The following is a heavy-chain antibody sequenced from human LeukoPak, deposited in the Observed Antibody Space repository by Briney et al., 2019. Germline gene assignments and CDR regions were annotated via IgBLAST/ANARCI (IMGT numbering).Heavy chain of an antibody. Sequence: GGSLRLSCTASGFTFSDSYMTWIRQAPGKGLEWVSYISNSGREINYADSVKGRFTISRDNSENTLYLQINSLRVEDTAVYYCAKDTPTTGYHLDSWGQGTLVTVSS. CDR3: AKDTPTTGYHLDS. D-gene: IGHD1-1*01. CDR1: GFTFSDSY. J-gene: IGHJ4*02. V-gene: IGHV3-11*06. CDR2: ISNSGREI.